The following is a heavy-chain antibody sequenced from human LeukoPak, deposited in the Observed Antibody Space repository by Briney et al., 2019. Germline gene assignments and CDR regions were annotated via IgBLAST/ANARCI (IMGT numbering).Heavy chain of an antibody. J-gene: IGHJ6*03. CDR2: IYASGSI. V-gene: IGHV4-4*07. CDR1: GGSITNFF. CDR3: ARSARFNYFYMDV. D-gene: IGHD2-15*01. Sequence: PSETLSLTCSVSGGSITNFFWTWIRQPAGKGLEYIGRIYASGSIDYNPSLKSRVTMSVDTSNNQFSLNLTSVTAADIALYFCARSARFNYFYMDVWGKGTSVTVSS.